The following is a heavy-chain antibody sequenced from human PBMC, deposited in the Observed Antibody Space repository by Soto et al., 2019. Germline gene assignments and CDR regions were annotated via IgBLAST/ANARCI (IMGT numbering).Heavy chain of an antibody. D-gene: IGHD1-7*01. CDR2: ITAGNGDT. CDR3: ARDRYNWNSVYFDY. J-gene: IGHJ4*02. V-gene: IGHV1-3*01. Sequence: ASVKVSCKASGYTFTNYAMHWVRQAPGQKREWMGRITAGNGDTRYSQKFQGRVTITRDTSASTAYMELSNLRSEDTAVYYCARDRYNWNSVYFDYWGQGTLVTVSS. CDR1: GYTFTNYA.